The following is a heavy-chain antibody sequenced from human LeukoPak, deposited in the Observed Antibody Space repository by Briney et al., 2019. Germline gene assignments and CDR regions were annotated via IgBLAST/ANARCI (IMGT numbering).Heavy chain of an antibody. Sequence: GGSLRLSCGASGFTFSSYSMNWVRQAPGKGLEWVSFISTSSSYIHYADSVKGRFTISRDTANNSLYLQMNSLRAEDTAVYYCAREGTLTTRYYYYYLDVWGKGTTVTVSS. V-gene: IGHV3-21*01. CDR2: ISTSSSYI. D-gene: IGHD4-11*01. J-gene: IGHJ6*03. CDR3: AREGTLTTRYYYYYLDV. CDR1: GFTFSSYS.